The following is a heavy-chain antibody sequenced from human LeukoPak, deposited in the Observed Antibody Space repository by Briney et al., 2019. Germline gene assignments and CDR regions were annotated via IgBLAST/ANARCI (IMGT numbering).Heavy chain of an antibody. CDR1: GGSISSSNW. CDR3: ARHRLGYCSSTSCYYSDP. V-gene: IGHV4-4*02. CDR2: IYHSGST. Sequence: SETLSLTCAVSGGSISSSNWWSWVRQPPGKGLEWIGEIYHSGSTNYNPSLKSRVTISVDTSKSQFSLKLSSVTAADTAVYYCARHRLGYCSSTSCYYSDPWGQGTLVTVSS. J-gene: IGHJ5*02. D-gene: IGHD2-2*01.